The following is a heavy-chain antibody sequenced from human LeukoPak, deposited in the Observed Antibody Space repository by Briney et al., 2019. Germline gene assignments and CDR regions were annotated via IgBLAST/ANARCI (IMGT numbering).Heavy chain of an antibody. J-gene: IGHJ4*02. V-gene: IGHV4-31*11. CDR3: ARTRGPAYYDILTGYFPPDY. CDR1: GGTFSGYY. Sequence: SETLSLTCAVYGGTFSGYYWSWIRQHPGKGLEWIGYIYYSGSTYYNPSLKSRVTISVDTSKNQFSLKLSSVTAADTAVYYCARTRGPAYYDILTGYFPPDYWGQGTLVTVSS. CDR2: IYYSGST. D-gene: IGHD3-9*01.